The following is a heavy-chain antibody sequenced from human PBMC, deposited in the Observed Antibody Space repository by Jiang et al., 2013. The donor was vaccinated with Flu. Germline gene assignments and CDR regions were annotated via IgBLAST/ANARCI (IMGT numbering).Heavy chain of an antibody. CDR1: VSSNSAA. V-gene: IGHV6-1*01. J-gene: IGHJ4*02. D-gene: IGHD3-10*01. CDR2: TYYRSKWCN. CDR3: ARAWGSGSYFKPAFDY. Sequence: VSSNSAAWNWIRQSPSRGLEWLGRTYYRSKWCNDYAVSVKSRITINPDTSKNQFSLQLNSVTPEDTAVYYCARAWGSGSYFKPAFDYWGQGTLVTVSS.